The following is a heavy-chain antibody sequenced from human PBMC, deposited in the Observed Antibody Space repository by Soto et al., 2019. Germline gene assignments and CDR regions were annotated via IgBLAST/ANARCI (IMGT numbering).Heavy chain of an antibody. CDR3: ASSFLATGMVLDY. CDR1: GFTFSSYA. V-gene: IGHV3-30-3*01. Sequence: QVQLVESGGGVVQPGRSLRLSCAASGFTFSSYAMHWVRQAPGKGLEWVAVISYDGSNKYYADSVKGRFTISRDNSKNTLYLQMNSLRGEDTAVYYCASSFLATGMVLDYWGQGTLVTVSS. D-gene: IGHD5-18*01. CDR2: ISYDGSNK. J-gene: IGHJ4*02.